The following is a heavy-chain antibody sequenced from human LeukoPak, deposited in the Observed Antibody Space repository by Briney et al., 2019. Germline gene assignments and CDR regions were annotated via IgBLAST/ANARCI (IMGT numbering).Heavy chain of an antibody. Sequence: PSETLSLTCTVSGGSISSYYWSWIRQPAGKGLEWIGRIYTSGSTNYNPSLKSRVTMSVDTSKNQFSLKLSSVTAADTAVYYCARDGYSSGWKDWFDPWGQGTLVTVSS. CDR2: IYTSGST. CDR3: ARDGYSSGWKDWFDP. V-gene: IGHV4-4*07. CDR1: GGSISSYY. J-gene: IGHJ5*02. D-gene: IGHD6-19*01.